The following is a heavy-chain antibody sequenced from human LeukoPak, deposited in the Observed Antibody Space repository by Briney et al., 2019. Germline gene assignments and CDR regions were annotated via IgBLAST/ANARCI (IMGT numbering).Heavy chain of an antibody. D-gene: IGHD3-16*01. V-gene: IGHV4-39*01. J-gene: IGHJ4*02. CDR2: VYYSGSI. Sequence: SATLSLTCTVSGGSISSRSFYWGWIRQPPGKGLEWIGSVYYSGSIYYTPSHESRCTLSADTSKNQFSLRLSSVTAADTAVYYCARHLPYDSISGSYHYYLDYWVQGALVTVSS. CDR3: ARHLPYDSISGSYHYYLDY. CDR1: GGSISSRSFY.